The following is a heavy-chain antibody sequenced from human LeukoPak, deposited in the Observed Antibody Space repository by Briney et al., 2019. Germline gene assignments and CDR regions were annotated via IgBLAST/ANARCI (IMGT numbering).Heavy chain of an antibody. Sequence: SKTLSLTCTVSGGSISSTNYYWGWIRQPPGKGLEWIGSIYHGGNTYYYPSLKSRVTMSADTSKNQISLQLRSVTAADTAVYFCTRTPPPISAAGRNWYFDLWGRGTLITVSS. V-gene: IGHV4-39*01. J-gene: IGHJ2*01. CDR1: GGSISSTNYY. CDR2: IYHGGNT. CDR3: TRTPPPISAAGRNWYFDL. D-gene: IGHD6-13*01.